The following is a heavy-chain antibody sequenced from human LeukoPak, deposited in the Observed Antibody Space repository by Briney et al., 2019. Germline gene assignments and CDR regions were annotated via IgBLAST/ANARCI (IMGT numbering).Heavy chain of an antibody. Sequence: PGGSLRLSCVASGFTFSSYGMHWVRQAPGKGLEWVAVIWYDGSNKYYADSVKGRFTISRDNSKNTLYLQMNSLRAEDTAVYYCARDSIRTPMIVVGIDYWGQGTLVTVSS. CDR3: ARDSIRTPMIVVGIDY. D-gene: IGHD3-22*01. CDR1: GFTFSSYG. J-gene: IGHJ4*02. V-gene: IGHV3-33*01. CDR2: IWYDGSNK.